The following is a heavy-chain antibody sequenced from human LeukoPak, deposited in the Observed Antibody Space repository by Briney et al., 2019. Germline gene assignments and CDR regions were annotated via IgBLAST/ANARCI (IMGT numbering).Heavy chain of an antibody. V-gene: IGHV3-23*01. CDR3: AKDSLRVVPAAIFDY. Sequence: LGGSLRLSCATSGFTFSNYAMSWVRQAPGKGLEWVPGISNSGGSTYYTDSVKGRFTISRDNSKNTLYLQMNSLRAEDTAIYYCAKDSLRVVPAAIFDYWGQGTLVTVSS. J-gene: IGHJ4*02. CDR2: ISNSGGST. D-gene: IGHD2-2*01. CDR1: GFTFSNYA.